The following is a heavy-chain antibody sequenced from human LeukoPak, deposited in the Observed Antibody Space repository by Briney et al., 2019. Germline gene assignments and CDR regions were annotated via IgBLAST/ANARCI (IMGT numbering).Heavy chain of an antibody. V-gene: IGHV1-2*04. CDR3: ARVGSSSVGGWDY. D-gene: IGHD6-13*01. J-gene: IGHJ4*02. CDR1: GYTFTGYY. Sequence: ASVKVSCKASGYTFTGYYMHWVRQAPGQGLEWMGWINPNSGGTNYAQKFQGWVTMTRDTSISTAYMELSRLRSDDTAVYYCARVGSSSVGGWDYWGQGTLVTVSS. CDR2: INPNSGGT.